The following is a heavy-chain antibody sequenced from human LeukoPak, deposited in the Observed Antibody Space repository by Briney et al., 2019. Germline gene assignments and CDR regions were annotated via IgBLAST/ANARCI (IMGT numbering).Heavy chain of an antibody. CDR2: INHSGST. CDR1: GGSFSGYY. J-gene: IGHJ4*02. Sequence: SETLSLTCAVYGGSFSGYYWSWIRQPPGKGLEWIGEINHSGSTNYNPSLKSRVTISVDTSKNQFSLKLSSVTAADTAVCYCAITMVRGVITLDYWGQGTLVTVSS. D-gene: IGHD3-10*01. CDR3: AITMVRGVITLDY. V-gene: IGHV4-34*01.